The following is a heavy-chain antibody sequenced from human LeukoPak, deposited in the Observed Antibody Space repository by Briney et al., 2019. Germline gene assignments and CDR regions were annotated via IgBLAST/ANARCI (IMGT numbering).Heavy chain of an antibody. J-gene: IGHJ5*02. CDR3: ARENPLVGATQIGWFDP. Sequence: GGFLRLSCAASGFTVSSNYMSWVRQAPGKGLEWVSVIYSGGSTYYADSVKGRFTISRDNSKNTLYLQMNSLRAEDTAVYYCARENPLVGATQIGWFDPWGQGTLVTVSS. D-gene: IGHD1-26*01. V-gene: IGHV3-66*01. CDR2: IYSGGST. CDR1: GFTVSSNY.